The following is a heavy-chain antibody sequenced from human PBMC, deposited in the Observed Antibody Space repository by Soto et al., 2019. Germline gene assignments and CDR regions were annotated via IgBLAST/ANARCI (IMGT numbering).Heavy chain of an antibody. V-gene: IGHV4-31*03. CDR3: ARDPAP. CDR1: GGSISTGGYY. J-gene: IGHJ5*02. Sequence: QVQLQESGPGLVKPSQTLSLTCTVSGGSISTGGYYWSWIRQHPGKVLECIGYIYNSATTYYNPALKSRVTISVDPSKNQCSLKLSSVTVADTAVYYCARDPAPWGQGALVTVSS. CDR2: IYNSATT.